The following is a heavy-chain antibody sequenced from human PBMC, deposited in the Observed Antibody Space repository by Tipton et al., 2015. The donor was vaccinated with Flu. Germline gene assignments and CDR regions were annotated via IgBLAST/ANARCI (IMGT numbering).Heavy chain of an antibody. CDR3: VSGDY. CDR2: ISSDGSNK. V-gene: IGHV3-30*19. J-gene: IGHJ4*02. CDR1: GFTFSSYG. Sequence: QLVQSGGGVVQPGRSLRLSCAASGFTFSSYGMHWFRQAPGKGLEWVAVISSDGSNKYYADSVKGRFTISRDNSKNTLYLQMNSRRAEDTAVYYCVSGDYWGQATLVTVSS.